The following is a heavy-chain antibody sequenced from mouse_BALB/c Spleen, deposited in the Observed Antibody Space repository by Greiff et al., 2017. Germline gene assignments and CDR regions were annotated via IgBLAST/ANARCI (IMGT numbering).Heavy chain of an antibody. CDR3: ARAITTGWYFDV. D-gene: IGHD1-2*01. Sequence: EVQLQQSGPELVKPGASVKISCKASGYSFTGYFMNWVMQSHGKSLEWIGRINPYNGDTFYNQKFKGKATLTVDKSSSTAHMELRSLASEDSAVYYCARAITTGWYFDVWGAGTTVTVSS. V-gene: IGHV1-20*02. J-gene: IGHJ1*01. CDR2: INPYNGDT. CDR1: GYSFTGYF.